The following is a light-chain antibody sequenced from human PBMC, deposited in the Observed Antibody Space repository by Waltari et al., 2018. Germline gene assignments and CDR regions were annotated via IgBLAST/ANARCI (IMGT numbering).Light chain of an antibody. V-gene: IGLV1-44*01. CDR1: SSNIGANT. CDR3: AAWDDSLNGWV. Sequence: QSVLTQSPSASGTPGQRVTISCSGSSSNIGANTVNWYQQFPGTPPRLLIYSNDQRPAGVPGRFSGSKSGTSASRAISGLQSEDETDYYCAAWDDSLNGWVFGGGTKLTVL. J-gene: IGLJ3*02. CDR2: SND.